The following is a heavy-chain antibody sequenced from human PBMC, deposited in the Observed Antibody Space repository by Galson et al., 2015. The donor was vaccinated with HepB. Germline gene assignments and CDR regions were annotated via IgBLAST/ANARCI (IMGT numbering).Heavy chain of an antibody. CDR1: GGTFSSYA. CDR2: IIPIFGTA. D-gene: IGHD3-10*01. V-gene: IGHV1-69*13. Sequence: SVKVSCKASGGTFSSYAISWVRQAPGQGLEWMGGIIPIFGTANYAQKFQGRVTITADESTSTAYMELSSLRSEDTAVYYCAREVPVDYYGSGDYYGMDVWGQGTTVTVSS. CDR3: AREVPVDYYGSGDYYGMDV. J-gene: IGHJ6*02.